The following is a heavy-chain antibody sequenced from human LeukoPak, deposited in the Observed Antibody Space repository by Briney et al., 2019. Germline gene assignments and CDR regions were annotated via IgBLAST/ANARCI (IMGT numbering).Heavy chain of an antibody. Sequence: SETLSLTCTVSGGSISSSSYYWGWIRQPPGKGLEWIGSIYYSGSTYYNPSLKSRVTISVDTSKNQFSLKLSSVTAADTAVYYCARPAQSGVFDYWGQGTLVTVSS. CDR1: GGSISSSSYY. CDR2: IYYSGST. D-gene: IGHD1-26*01. J-gene: IGHJ4*02. CDR3: ARPAQSGVFDY. V-gene: IGHV4-39*07.